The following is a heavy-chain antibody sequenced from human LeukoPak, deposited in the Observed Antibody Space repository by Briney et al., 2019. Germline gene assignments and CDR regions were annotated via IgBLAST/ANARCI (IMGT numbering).Heavy chain of an antibody. Sequence: GGSLRLSCAASGFTFSSYGMHWVRQAPGKGLEWVAVIWYDGSNKYYADSVKGRFTISRDNSKNTLYLQMNSLRAEDTAVYYCARDPVHTYYYDSSGYYPWYFQHWGQGTLVTASA. CDR2: IWYDGSNK. CDR3: ARDPVHTYYYDSSGYYPWYFQH. CDR1: GFTFSSYG. J-gene: IGHJ1*01. V-gene: IGHV3-33*01. D-gene: IGHD3-22*01.